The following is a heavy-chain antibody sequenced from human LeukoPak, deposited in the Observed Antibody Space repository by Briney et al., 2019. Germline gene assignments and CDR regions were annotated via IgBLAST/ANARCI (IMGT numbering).Heavy chain of an antibody. J-gene: IGHJ6*03. CDR3: ARLDTYYDFWSGYYYYMDV. V-gene: IGHV4-4*09. Sequence: SETLSLTCTVSGGSISSYYWSWIRQPPGKELEWIGYIYTSGSTNYNPSLKSRVTISVDTSKNQLSLKLSSVTAADTAVYYCARLDTYYDFWSGYYYYMDVWGKGTTVTVSS. CDR2: IYTSGST. D-gene: IGHD3-3*01. CDR1: GGSISSYY.